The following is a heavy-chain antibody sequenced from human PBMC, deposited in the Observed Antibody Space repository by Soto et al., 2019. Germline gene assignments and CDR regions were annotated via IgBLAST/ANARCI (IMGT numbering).Heavy chain of an antibody. CDR1: CYTFTGYY. CDR3: ASDLEGRGSFDI. Sequence: ASVKLSSNASCYTFTGYYMNWVWQAPGQGLEWMGWINSNSGGTKYAQKFQGRVTMTRDTSISTAYMELRRLRSDDTAVHYCASDLEGRGSFDIWGQGTMVTVSS. J-gene: IGHJ3*02. D-gene: IGHD3-10*01. CDR2: INSNSGGT. V-gene: IGHV1-2*02.